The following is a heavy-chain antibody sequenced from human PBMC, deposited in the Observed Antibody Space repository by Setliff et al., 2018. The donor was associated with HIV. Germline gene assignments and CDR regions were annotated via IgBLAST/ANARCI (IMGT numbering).Heavy chain of an antibody. J-gene: IGHJ6*03. CDR1: GGSISSSHY. Sequence: KPSETLSLTCAVSGGSISSSHYWSWVRQTPVKGLEWIGETYHSGSVNHNPSLRSRVTMSVDTSKNQFSLKLTSVTAADTAVYYCARLRVVTIFGVAHQAPGYMDVWGKGTTVTVSS. V-gene: IGHV4-4*02. CDR2: TYHSGSV. D-gene: IGHD3-3*01. CDR3: ARLRVVTIFGVAHQAPGYMDV.